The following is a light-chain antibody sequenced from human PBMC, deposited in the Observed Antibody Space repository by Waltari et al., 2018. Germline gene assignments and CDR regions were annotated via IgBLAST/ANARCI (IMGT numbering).Light chain of an antibody. V-gene: IGKV3-20*01. CDR3: LQYGSSWM. Sequence: EIVLTQSPGTLSLSPGERATLSCRASQSVSNNYLAWFQHKPGQAPRLLIYGASSRATGIPDRCSGSGSGTDFTLTITRLEPEDFAVYYCLQYGSSWMFGQGTKVEIK. CDR2: GAS. J-gene: IGKJ1*01. CDR1: QSVSNNY.